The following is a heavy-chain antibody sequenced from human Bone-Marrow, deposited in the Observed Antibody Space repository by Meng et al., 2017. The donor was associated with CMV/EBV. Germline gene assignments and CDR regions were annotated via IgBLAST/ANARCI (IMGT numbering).Heavy chain of an antibody. Sequence: TFIDYYMSWIRQDPGKGLEWVSYISSSSSYTNYADSVKGRFTISRDNAKNSLYLQMNSLRAEDTAVYYCARAEVLITIFGVVINGFDYWGQGTLVTVSS. D-gene: IGHD3-3*01. CDR2: ISSSSSYT. V-gene: IGHV3-11*06. CDR3: ARAEVLITIFGVVINGFDY. J-gene: IGHJ4*02. CDR1: TFIDYY.